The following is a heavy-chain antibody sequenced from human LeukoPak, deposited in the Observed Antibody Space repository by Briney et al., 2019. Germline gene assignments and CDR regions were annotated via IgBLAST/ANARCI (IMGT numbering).Heavy chain of an antibody. CDR2: IYHSGST. CDR3: ARHVPYSSSYYGMDV. J-gene: IGHJ6*02. V-gene: IGHV4-59*08. D-gene: IGHD6-6*01. CDR1: GGSISSYY. Sequence: PSETLSLTCTVSGGSISSYYWSWIRQPPGKGLEWIGYIYHSGSTNYNPSLKRRVTISVDTSKNQFSLKLSSVTAADTAVYYCARHVPYSSSYYGMDVWGQGTTVTVSS.